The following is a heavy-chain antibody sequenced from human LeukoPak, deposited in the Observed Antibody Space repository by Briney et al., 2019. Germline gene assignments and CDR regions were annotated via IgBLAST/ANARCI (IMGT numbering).Heavy chain of an antibody. CDR1: GFTFSSYS. D-gene: IGHD4-17*01. J-gene: IGHJ4*02. V-gene: IGHV3-48*04. CDR2: IGVSSSRM. CDR3: ARDDGDYAHPVDY. Sequence: GGPLRLSRAASGFTFSSYSMNWVRQAPGKGLEWVSYIGVSSSRMIYADSVKGRFTISRDNAKSSLYLQMNSLRVEDTAFYYCARDDGDYAHPVDYWGQGTLVTVSS.